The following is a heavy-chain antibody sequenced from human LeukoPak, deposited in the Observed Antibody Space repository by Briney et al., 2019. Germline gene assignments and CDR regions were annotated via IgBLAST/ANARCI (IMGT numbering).Heavy chain of an antibody. CDR3: ARELSMVRGVNDY. CDR1: GFTFSSYG. D-gene: IGHD3-10*01. J-gene: IGHJ4*02. CDR2: IWYDGSNK. Sequence: GGSLRLSCAASGFTFSSYGMHWVRQAPGKGLEWVAVIWYDGSNKYYADSVKGRFTISRDNSENTLYLQMNSLRAEDTAVYYCARELSMVRGVNDYWGQGTLVTVSS. V-gene: IGHV3-33*01.